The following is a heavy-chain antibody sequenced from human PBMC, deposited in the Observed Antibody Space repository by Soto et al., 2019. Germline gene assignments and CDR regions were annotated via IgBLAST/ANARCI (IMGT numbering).Heavy chain of an antibody. D-gene: IGHD2-2*01. CDR3: ARELGYCSSTSCKRHYYYYGMDV. V-gene: IGHV3-30-3*01. J-gene: IGHJ6*02. CDR2: ISYDGSNK. CDR1: GFTFSSYA. Sequence: GGSLRLSCAASGFTFSSYAMHWVRQAPGKGLEWVAVISYDGSNKYYADSVKGRFTISRDNSKNTLYLQMNSLRAEDKAVYYCARELGYCSSTSCKRHYYYYGMDVWGQGTTVTVSS.